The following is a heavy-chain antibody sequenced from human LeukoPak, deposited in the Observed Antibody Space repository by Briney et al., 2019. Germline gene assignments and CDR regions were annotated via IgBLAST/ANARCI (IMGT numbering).Heavy chain of an antibody. D-gene: IGHD2-2*01. CDR1: GGTFSSYA. V-gene: IGHV1-69*05. CDR2: IFPIFGTA. J-gene: IGHJ6*03. CDR3: ATYSSTSCYRANYYYMDV. Sequence: SVKVSRKASGGTFSSYAISWVRQAPGQGLEWMGGIFPIFGTANYAQKFQGRVTITTDESTSTAYMQLSSLRSEDTAVYYCATYSSTSCYRANYYYMDVWGKGTTVTVSS.